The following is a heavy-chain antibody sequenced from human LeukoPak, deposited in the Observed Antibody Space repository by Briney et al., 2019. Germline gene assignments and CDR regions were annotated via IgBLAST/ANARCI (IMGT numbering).Heavy chain of an antibody. Sequence: GGSLRLSCAASGFTFSTYNMNWVRQAPGKGLEWVSSISSSGSYIYYADSVRGRFTISRDSAKNSLYLQMNSLRAEDTAVYYCARDSGEGYYTVWGQGTLVTVSS. V-gene: IGHV3-21*01. CDR3: ARDSGEGYYTV. CDR1: GFTFSTYN. J-gene: IGHJ4*02. CDR2: ISSSGSYI. D-gene: IGHD3-3*01.